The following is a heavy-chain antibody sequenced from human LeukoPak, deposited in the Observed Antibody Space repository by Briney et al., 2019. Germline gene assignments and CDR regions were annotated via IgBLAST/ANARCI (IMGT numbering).Heavy chain of an antibody. D-gene: IGHD2-15*01. CDR2: IYSGGST. CDR1: GFTVSSNY. V-gene: IGHV3-66*01. CDR3: AKGLSDGVVVVAATAGSFDY. J-gene: IGHJ4*02. Sequence: GGSLRLSCAASGFTVSSNYMSWVRQAPGKGLEWVSVIYSGGSTYYADSVKGRFTISRDNSKNTLYLQMNSLRAEDTAVYYCAKGLSDGVVVVAATAGSFDYWGQGTLVTVSS.